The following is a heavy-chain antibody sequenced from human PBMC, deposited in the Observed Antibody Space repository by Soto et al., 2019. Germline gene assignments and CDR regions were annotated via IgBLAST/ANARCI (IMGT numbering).Heavy chain of an antibody. J-gene: IGHJ4*02. D-gene: IGHD2-21*02. Sequence: QVQLQQWGAGLLKPSETLSLTCAVYGGSFSGYYWSWIRQPPGKGLEWIGEINHSGSTNYNPSLKSRVTRSVDTSKNQFSLKLSSVTAADTAVYYCARGGLAYCGGDCSDFDYWGQGTLVTVSS. V-gene: IGHV4-34*01. CDR2: INHSGST. CDR1: GGSFSGYY. CDR3: ARGGLAYCGGDCSDFDY.